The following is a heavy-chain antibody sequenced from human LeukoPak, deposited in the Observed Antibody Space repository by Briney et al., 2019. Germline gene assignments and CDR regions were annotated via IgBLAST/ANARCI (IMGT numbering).Heavy chain of an antibody. V-gene: IGHV4-39*07. J-gene: IGHJ1*01. CDR1: GGSISSSSYY. CDR2: IYYSGGT. D-gene: IGHD6-13*01. CDR3: ARDIVVTGYSNPDRLQYFQH. Sequence: PSETLSLTCTVSGGSISSSSYYWGWIRQPPGKGLEWIGSIYYSGGTYYNPSLKSRVTISVDTSKNQFSLKLSSVTAADTAVYYCARDIVVTGYSNPDRLQYFQHWGQGTLVTVSS.